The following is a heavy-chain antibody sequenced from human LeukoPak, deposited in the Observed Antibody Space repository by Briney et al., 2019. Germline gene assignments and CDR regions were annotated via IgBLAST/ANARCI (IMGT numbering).Heavy chain of an antibody. Sequence: GGSLRLSCAASGFDFSSHWMSWVRQAPGKGLEWVANIKKDGGEIFYADSVKGRFTIFRDNAKNALYLQMSSLRGEDTALYYCARDRRAASAPDYWGQGTLVTVSS. CDR2: IKKDGGEI. V-gene: IGHV3-7*01. CDR1: GFDFSSHW. D-gene: IGHD6-13*01. J-gene: IGHJ4*02. CDR3: ARDRRAASAPDY.